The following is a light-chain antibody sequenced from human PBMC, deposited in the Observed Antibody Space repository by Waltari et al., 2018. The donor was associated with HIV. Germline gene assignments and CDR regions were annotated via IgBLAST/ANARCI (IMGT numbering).Light chain of an antibody. CDR2: DVT. J-gene: IGLJ3*02. CDR3: CSYAGGYTLV. CDR1: SIDVGGYNY. V-gene: IGLV2-11*01. Sequence: QSALTQPRSVSGSPGQSVTISCTGTSIDVGGYNYVSWYQQHPGKAPKLMIYDVTKRPSGVPDRFSGSKSGNTASLTISGLQAEDEADYFCCSYAGGYTLVFGGGTKLTVL.